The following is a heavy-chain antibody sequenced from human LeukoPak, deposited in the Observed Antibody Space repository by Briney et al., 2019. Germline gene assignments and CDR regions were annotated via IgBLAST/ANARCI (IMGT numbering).Heavy chain of an antibody. Sequence: PSETLSLTCTVSGGSIRSYYWSWIRQPPGKGLEWIGYIYYSGSTNYNPSLKSRVTISVDTSRNQFSLKLSSVTAADTAVYYCARRRGRGYDLPSKYYFDYWGQGTLVTVSS. J-gene: IGHJ4*02. CDR1: GGSIRSYY. V-gene: IGHV4-59*08. CDR3: ARRRGRGYDLPSKYYFDY. D-gene: IGHD5-12*01. CDR2: IYYSGST.